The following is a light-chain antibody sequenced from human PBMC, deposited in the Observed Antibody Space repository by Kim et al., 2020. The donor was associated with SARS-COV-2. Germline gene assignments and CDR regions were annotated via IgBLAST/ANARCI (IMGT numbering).Light chain of an antibody. CDR3: QQFNNYPLT. CDR2: DAS. V-gene: IGKV1D-13*01. CDR1: QGISSA. Sequence: ASVGERVTLTSRARQGISSALAWYQQKPGKAPKLLIYDASSLESGVPSRFSGSGSGTDFTLTISSLQPEDFATYYCQQFNNYPLTFGGGTKVEIK. J-gene: IGKJ4*01.